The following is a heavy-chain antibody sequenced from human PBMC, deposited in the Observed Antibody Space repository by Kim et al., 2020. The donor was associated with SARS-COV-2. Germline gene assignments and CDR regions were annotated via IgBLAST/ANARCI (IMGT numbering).Heavy chain of an antibody. J-gene: IGHJ3*02. D-gene: IGHD3-10*01. CDR3: AKQLGDVLLWFGELLSREYAFDI. CDR1: GFTFSSYA. Sequence: GGSLRLSCAASGFTFSSYAMSWVRQAPGKGLEWVSAISGSGGSTYYADSVKGRFTISRDNSKNTLYLQMNSLRAEDTAVYYCAKQLGDVLLWFGELLSREYAFDIWGQGTMVTVSS. V-gene: IGHV3-23*01. CDR2: ISGSGGST.